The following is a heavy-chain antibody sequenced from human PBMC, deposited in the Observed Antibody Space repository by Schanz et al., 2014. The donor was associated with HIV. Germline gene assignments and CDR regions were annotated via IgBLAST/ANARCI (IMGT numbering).Heavy chain of an antibody. CDR3: ARDRLHPGNGMDV. CDR2: IWFDGRNK. D-gene: IGHD4-4*01. CDR1: GFTFSSYG. Sequence: QVQLVESGGGVVQPGRSLRLSCAASGFTFSSYGMHWVRQAPGKGLEWVAVIWFDGRNKYYGDSVKGRFMISRDNSNNTLYLQMNSLRAEDTAVYYCARDRLHPGNGMDVWGQGTTVTVSS. V-gene: IGHV3-33*01. J-gene: IGHJ6*02.